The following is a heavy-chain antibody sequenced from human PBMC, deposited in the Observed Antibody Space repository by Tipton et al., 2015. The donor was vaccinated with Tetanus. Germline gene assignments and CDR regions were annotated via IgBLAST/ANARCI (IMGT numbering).Heavy chain of an antibody. CDR2: ISPYNGNT. V-gene: IGHV1-18*01. CDR1: GYTFAHYG. CDR3: ARGGGLGPHEPFEH. D-gene: IGHD3/OR15-3a*01. J-gene: IGHJ4*02. Sequence: QVQLVQSGAEVKPPGASVKVSCKASGYTFAHYGLNWVRQAPGQGLEWMGWISPYNGNTNYAQNFQGRLTMTPDTSTSTADMELKGLRSDDTAVYYCARGGGLGPHEPFEHWGQGTLVPVSS.